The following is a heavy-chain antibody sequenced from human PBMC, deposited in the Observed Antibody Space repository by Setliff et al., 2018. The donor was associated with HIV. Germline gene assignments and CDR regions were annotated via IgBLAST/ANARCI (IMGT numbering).Heavy chain of an antibody. Sequence: SVKVSCKASGYTFTGYYMHWVRQAPGQGLEWMGGIIPIFGTANYAQKFQGRVTITADASTSTAYMELSSVTAADTAVYYCARGIWSSGSVGGEYWGQGTLVTASS. CDR2: IIPIFGTA. D-gene: IGHD6-25*01. J-gene: IGHJ4*02. CDR3: ARGIWSSGSVGGEY. CDR1: GYTFTGYY. V-gene: IGHV1-69*13.